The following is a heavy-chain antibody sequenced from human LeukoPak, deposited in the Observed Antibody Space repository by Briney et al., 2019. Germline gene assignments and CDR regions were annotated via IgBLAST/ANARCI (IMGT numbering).Heavy chain of an antibody. CDR2: IIPSCGTA. V-gene: IGHV1-69*06. J-gene: IGHJ4*02. Sequence: SVKVSCKASGCTFSSYSISWVRQAPGQGLEWMGGIIPSCGTANYAQKFQGRVTITGDKSTSTAYMELSSLRSEDTAVYYCAREMDTGRDLFDYWGQGTLVTVSS. CDR1: GCTFSSYS. CDR3: AREMDTGRDLFDY. D-gene: IGHD5-18*01.